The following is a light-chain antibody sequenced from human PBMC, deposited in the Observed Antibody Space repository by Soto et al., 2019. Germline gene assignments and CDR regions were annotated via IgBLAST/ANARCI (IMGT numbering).Light chain of an antibody. CDR1: QSVSSSF. CDR2: GAS. Sequence: EIVLTQSPGTLSLSPGERATLSCRASQSVSSSFLAWYQQKPGQAPRLLIYGASSRATGIPDRFSGSGSGTDFTLTISRLEPEDFAVYYFQQYASSPRTFGQGTKVEI. J-gene: IGKJ1*01. V-gene: IGKV3-20*01. CDR3: QQYASSPRT.